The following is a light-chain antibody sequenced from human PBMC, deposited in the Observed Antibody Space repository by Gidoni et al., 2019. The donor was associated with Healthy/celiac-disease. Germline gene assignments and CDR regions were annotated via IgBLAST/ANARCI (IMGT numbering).Light chain of an antibody. CDR3: QQYNSDSLFT. V-gene: IGKV1-5*01. CDR2: DAS. CDR1: QSISSW. Sequence: DIQMTQSPSTLSASVGDRVTITCRASQSISSWLAWYQQKPGKAPKLLIYDASSLESGVPSRFSGSGSGTEFTLTISSRQPDDFATYYCQQYNSDSLFTFGPGTKVDIK. J-gene: IGKJ3*01.